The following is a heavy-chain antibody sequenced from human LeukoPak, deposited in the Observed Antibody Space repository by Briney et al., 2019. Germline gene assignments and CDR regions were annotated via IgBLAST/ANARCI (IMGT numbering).Heavy chain of an antibody. V-gene: IGHV3-30*18. CDR3: AKARRGIAVAGFDH. CDR2: ISYDGSNK. CDR1: GFTFSSYG. Sequence: GRSLRLSCAASGFTFSSYGMHWVRQAPGKGLEWVAVISYDGSNKYYADSVKGRFTISRDNSKNTLYLQMNSLRAEDTAVYYRAKARRGIAVAGFDHWGQGTLVTVSS. J-gene: IGHJ4*02. D-gene: IGHD6-19*01.